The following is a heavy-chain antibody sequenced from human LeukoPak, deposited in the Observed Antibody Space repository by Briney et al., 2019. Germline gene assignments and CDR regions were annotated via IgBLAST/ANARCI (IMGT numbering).Heavy chain of an antibody. J-gene: IGHJ1*01. CDR1: GFSFANSV. V-gene: IGHV3-15*01. Sequence: GGSLRLSCAASGFSFANSVISWVRQAPGKGLEWVGRIKSKTDGGTTDYAAPVKGRFTISRDDSKNTLYLQMNSLRAEDTAVYYCAKRSLGIAVADGHHGDFQHWGQGTLVTVSS. CDR3: AKRSLGIAVADGHHGDFQH. CDR2: IKSKTDGGTT. D-gene: IGHD6-19*01.